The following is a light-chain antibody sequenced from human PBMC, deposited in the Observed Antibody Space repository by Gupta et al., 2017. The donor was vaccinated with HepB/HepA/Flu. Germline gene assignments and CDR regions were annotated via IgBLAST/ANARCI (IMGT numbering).Light chain of an antibody. CDR1: SSNIGSNT. V-gene: IGLV1-44*01. J-gene: IGLJ1*01. CDR3: AAWDDSLNAHYV. Sequence: DPTQLHPESAASAQRATPSCAAGSSNIGSNTVNWYQQLPGTAPKLLIYSNNQRPSGVPDRFSGSKSGTSASLASSGLQSEDEADYYCAAWDDSLNAHYVFGTGTKVTVL. CDR2: SNN.